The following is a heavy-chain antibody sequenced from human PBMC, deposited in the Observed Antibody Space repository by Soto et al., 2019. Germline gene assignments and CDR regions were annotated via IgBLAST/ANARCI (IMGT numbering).Heavy chain of an antibody. CDR1: GGSISSGGYY. CDR3: ARDPSGSGSYFDY. V-gene: IGHV4-31*03. J-gene: IGHJ4*02. D-gene: IGHD3-10*01. CDR2: IYYSGST. Sequence: QVQLQESGPGPVKPSQTLSLTCTVSGGSISSGGYYWSWIRQHPGKGLEWIGYIYYSGSTYYNPSLKSRVTISVDTSKNQFSLKLSSETAADTAVYYCARDPSGSGSYFDYWGQGTLVTVSS.